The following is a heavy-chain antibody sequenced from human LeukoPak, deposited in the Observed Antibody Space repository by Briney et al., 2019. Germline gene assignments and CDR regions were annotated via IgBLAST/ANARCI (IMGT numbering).Heavy chain of an antibody. Sequence: SETLSLTCTVSGGSISSYYWSWIRQPPGQGLEWIGYIYYGGSTNYNPSLKSRVTISVDTSKNQFSLKLSSVTAADTAVYYCARVKSYYDSSGYYLRGYYFDYWGQGTLVTVSS. J-gene: IGHJ4*02. D-gene: IGHD3-22*01. CDR1: GGSISSYY. CDR2: IYYGGST. CDR3: ARVKSYYDSSGYYLRGYYFDY. V-gene: IGHV4-59*01.